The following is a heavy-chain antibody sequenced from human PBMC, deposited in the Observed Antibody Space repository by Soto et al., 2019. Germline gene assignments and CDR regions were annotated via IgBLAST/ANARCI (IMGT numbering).Heavy chain of an antibody. CDR2: IYYSGST. CDR3: ARLGSRDTSMDFDF. CDR1: GGSISSSNCY. V-gene: IGHV4-39*01. D-gene: IGHD5-18*01. J-gene: IGHJ4*02. Sequence: SETLSLTCTVSGGSISSSNCYRGWIRQPPGKGLEWIGSIYYSGSTFYNPSLKSRVTISVDTSKNQFSLKLSSVTAADTAVFYCARLGSRDTSMDFDFWGQGTLVTVSS.